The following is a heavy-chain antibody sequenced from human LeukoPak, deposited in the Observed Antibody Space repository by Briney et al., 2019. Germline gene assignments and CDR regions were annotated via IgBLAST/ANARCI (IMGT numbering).Heavy chain of an antibody. CDR1: GFTFSSYG. J-gene: IGHJ3*02. V-gene: IGHV3-21*01. CDR2: ISSSSSYI. D-gene: IGHD2-2*01. CDR3: ARDRLYCSSTSCYEHAFDI. Sequence: PGGSLRLSCAASGFTFSSYGMSWVRQAPGKGLEWVSSISSSSSYIYYADSVKGRFTISRDNAKNSLYLQMNSLRAEDTAVYYCARDRLYCSSTSCYEHAFDIWGQGTMVTVSS.